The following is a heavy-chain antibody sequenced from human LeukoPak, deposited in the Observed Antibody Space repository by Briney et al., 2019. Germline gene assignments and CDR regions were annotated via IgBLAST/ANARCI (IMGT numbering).Heavy chain of an antibody. CDR1: GFTFSSYS. J-gene: IGHJ4*02. CDR3: AKRGRYSGYDFSFDH. Sequence: PGGSLRLSCAASGFTFSSYSMNWVRQAPGKGLEWVSAISGSGGSTYYADSVKGRFTISRDNSKNTLYLQMNSPRAEDTAVYYCAKRGRYSGYDFSFDHWGQGTLVTVSS. V-gene: IGHV3-23*01. CDR2: ISGSGGST. D-gene: IGHD5-12*01.